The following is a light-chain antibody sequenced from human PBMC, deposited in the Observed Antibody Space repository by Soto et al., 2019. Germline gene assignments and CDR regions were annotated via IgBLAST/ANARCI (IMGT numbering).Light chain of an antibody. CDR3: AAWDDSLNGVV. Sequence: QSVLTQPPSASGTTGQSVTISCSGSSSNIGSKTVNWYQQLPGTAPKLLIYSNNQRPSGVPDRFSGSKSGTSASLAISGLQSEDEAEYYCAAWDDSLNGVVFGGGTKLTVL. J-gene: IGLJ2*01. CDR2: SNN. V-gene: IGLV1-44*01. CDR1: SSNIGSKT.